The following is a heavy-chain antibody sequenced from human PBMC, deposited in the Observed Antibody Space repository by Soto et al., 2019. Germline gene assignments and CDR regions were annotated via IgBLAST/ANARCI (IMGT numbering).Heavy chain of an antibody. Sequence: SVKVSCKVSGYTLTELSMHWVRQAPGKGLEWMGGFDPEDGETIYAQKFQGRVTMTEDTSTDTAYMELSSLRSEDTAVYYCATQSTAIVAAVDAKVIPAFDYWGQGTLVTVSS. CDR1: GYTLTELS. CDR3: ATQSTAIVAAVDAKVIPAFDY. CDR2: FDPEDGET. J-gene: IGHJ4*02. D-gene: IGHD2-15*01. V-gene: IGHV1-24*01.